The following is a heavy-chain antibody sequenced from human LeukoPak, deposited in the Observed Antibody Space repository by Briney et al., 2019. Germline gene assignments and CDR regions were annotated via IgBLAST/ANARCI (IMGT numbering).Heavy chain of an antibody. Sequence: EGSLRLSCAASGFTFSSYAMHWVRQAPGKGLEWVAVISYDGSNKYYADSVKGRFTISRDNSKNTLYLQMNSLRAEDTAVYYCARGPPLRFLEWLLYSPFDYWGQGTLVTVSS. V-gene: IGHV3-30-3*01. CDR1: GFTFSSYA. CDR2: ISYDGSNK. CDR3: ARGPPLRFLEWLLYSPFDY. J-gene: IGHJ4*02. D-gene: IGHD3-3*01.